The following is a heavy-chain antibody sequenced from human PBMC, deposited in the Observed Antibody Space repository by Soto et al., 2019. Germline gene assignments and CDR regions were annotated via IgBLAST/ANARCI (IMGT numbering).Heavy chain of an antibody. D-gene: IGHD2-8*01. Sequence: QVQLVESGGGLVKPGGSLRLSCVASGFTFSDYYMSWIRQAPGRGLEWLSYINRNGRNKDYADSVRGRFTTSRDNAKTSLFLEMNGLSVEDTAVYYCARRRRTDMDDIVLMHDFDFWGQGTLVTVSS. CDR1: GFTFSDYY. CDR2: INRNGRNK. CDR3: ARRRRTDMDDIVLMHDFDF. V-gene: IGHV3-11*01. J-gene: IGHJ4*02.